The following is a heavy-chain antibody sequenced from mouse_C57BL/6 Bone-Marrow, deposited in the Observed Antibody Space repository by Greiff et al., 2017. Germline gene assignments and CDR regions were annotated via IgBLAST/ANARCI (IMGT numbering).Heavy chain of an antibody. D-gene: IGHD1-1*01. CDR1: GFSLTSYG. V-gene: IGHV2-2*01. Sequence: VKLKQSGPGLVQPSQSLSITCTVSGFSLTSYGVHWVRQSPGKGLEWLGVIWSGGSKDYNADFISRLSISKDNSKSQVFFKMNSLQADDTAIYYCARGRLLTWFAYWGQGTLVTVSA. CDR3: ARGRLLTWFAY. CDR2: IWSGGSK. J-gene: IGHJ3*01.